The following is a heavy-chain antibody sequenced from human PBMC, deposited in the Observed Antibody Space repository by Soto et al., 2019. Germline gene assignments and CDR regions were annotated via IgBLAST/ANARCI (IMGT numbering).Heavy chain of an antibody. V-gene: IGHV3-23*01. Sequence: EVQLLESGGGLVQPGGSLRLSCAASGFTFSSYAMRWVRQAPGKGLEWVSAISGSGGSTYYADSVKGRFTISRDNSKNTMYLQMNSLRAEDTAVYYCARRGSGSYYDYWGQGTLVTVSS. CDR1: GFTFSSYA. J-gene: IGHJ4*02. D-gene: IGHD1-26*01. CDR2: ISGSGGST. CDR3: ARRGSGSYYDY.